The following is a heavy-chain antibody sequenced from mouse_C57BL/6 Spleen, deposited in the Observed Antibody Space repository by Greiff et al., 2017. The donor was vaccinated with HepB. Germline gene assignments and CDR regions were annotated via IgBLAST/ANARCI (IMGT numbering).Heavy chain of an antibody. CDR1: GFTFSSYA. D-gene: IGHD2-4*01. Sequence: KLVESGEGLVKPGGSLKLSCAASGFTFSSYAMSWVRQTPEKRLEWVAYISSGGDYIYYADTVKGRFTISRDNARNTLYLQMSSLKSEDTAMYYCTRDPYYDYDAYAMDYWGQGTSVTVSS. CDR2: ISSGGDYI. CDR3: TRDPYYDYDAYAMDY. J-gene: IGHJ4*01. V-gene: IGHV5-9-1*02.